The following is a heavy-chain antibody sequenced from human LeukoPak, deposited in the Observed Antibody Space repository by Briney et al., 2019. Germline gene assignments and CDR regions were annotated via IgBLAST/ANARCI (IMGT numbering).Heavy chain of an antibody. CDR1: GGTFSSYA. J-gene: IGHJ4*02. CDR3: ASSLPNDYGDYVY. D-gene: IGHD4-17*01. V-gene: IGHV1-69*13. CDR2: IIPIFGTA. Sequence: SVKVSCKASGGTFSSYAISWVRQAPGQGLEWMGGIIPIFGTANYAQKFQGRVTITADESTSTAYMELSSLRSDDTAVYYCASSLPNDYGDYVYWGQGTLVTVSS.